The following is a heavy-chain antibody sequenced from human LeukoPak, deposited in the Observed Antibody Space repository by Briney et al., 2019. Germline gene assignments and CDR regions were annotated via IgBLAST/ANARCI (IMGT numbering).Heavy chain of an antibody. J-gene: IGHJ4*02. V-gene: IGHV1-2*02. Sequence: ASVKVSCKASGYTFTGYYMHWVRQAPGQGLEWMGWINPNSGGTNYAQKFQGRVTMTRDTSISTAYMELSRLRSDDTAVYYCARGTDYYGSGSLLFYRGQGTLVTVSS. CDR3: ARGTDYYGSGSLLFY. CDR1: GYTFTGYY. D-gene: IGHD3-10*01. CDR2: INPNSGGT.